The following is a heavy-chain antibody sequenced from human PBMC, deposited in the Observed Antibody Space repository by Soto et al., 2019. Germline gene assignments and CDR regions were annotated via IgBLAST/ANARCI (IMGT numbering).Heavy chain of an antibody. Sequence: PGGSLRLSCAASGFTFSSYAMSWVRQAPGKGLEWVSAISGSGGSTYYADSVKGRFTISRDNSKNTLYLQMNSLRAEDTAVYYCAKAQTGNYDYVWGSYRPFDYWGQGTLVTVSS. J-gene: IGHJ4*02. D-gene: IGHD3-16*02. V-gene: IGHV3-23*01. CDR3: AKAQTGNYDYVWGSYRPFDY. CDR2: ISGSGGST. CDR1: GFTFSSYA.